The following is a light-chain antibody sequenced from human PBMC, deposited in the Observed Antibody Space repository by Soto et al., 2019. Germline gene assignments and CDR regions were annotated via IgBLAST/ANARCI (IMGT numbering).Light chain of an antibody. J-gene: IGLJ2*01. CDR2: DVS. CDR3: SSYTTSITVV. Sequence: QSVLTQPASVSGSPGQSITISCTGTSSDVGAYNSVSWDQQHTGKAPKLMIYDVSNRPSGVSNSFSGSKSVNTASLTISGLQAEDEADYYCSSYTTSITVVFGGGTKLTVL. V-gene: IGLV2-14*03. CDR1: SSDVGAYNS.